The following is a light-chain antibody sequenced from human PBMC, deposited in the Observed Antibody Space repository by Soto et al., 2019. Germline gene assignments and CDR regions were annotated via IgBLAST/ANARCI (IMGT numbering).Light chain of an antibody. CDR1: QSVSSN. CDR3: QQYNNWPLT. V-gene: IGKV3-15*01. J-gene: IGKJ4*01. Sequence: EIVLTQSPGTLSLSPGERATLSCRASQSVSSNLAWYQQTPGQAPRLLIYGASTRATGIPARFSGSGSGTEFTLTISSLQSEDFAVYSCQQYNNWPLTFGGGTKVDIK. CDR2: GAS.